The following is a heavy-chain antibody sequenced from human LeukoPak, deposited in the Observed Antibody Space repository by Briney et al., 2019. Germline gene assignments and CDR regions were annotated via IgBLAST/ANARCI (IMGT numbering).Heavy chain of an antibody. CDR1: GYTFGDYA. V-gene: IGHV3-49*04. D-gene: IGHD3-22*01. J-gene: IGHJ4*02. CDR2: IRSKAYGGTT. Sequence: GGSLRLSCTGSGYTFGDYAMSWVRQAPGKGLEWVSFIRSKAYGGTTEYAASVKGRFTISRDDSKSIAYLQMNSLKTEDTAVYYCTREIGGASDYWGQGTLVTVSS. CDR3: TREIGGASDY.